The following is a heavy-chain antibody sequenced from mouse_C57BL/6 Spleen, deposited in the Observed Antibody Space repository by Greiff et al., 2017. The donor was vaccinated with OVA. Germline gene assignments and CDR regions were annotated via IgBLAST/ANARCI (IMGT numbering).Heavy chain of an antibody. CDR2: ISDGGSYT. V-gene: IGHV5-4*03. D-gene: IGHD2-1*01. J-gene: IGHJ2*01. CDR3: ARKGFYGNYGDDFDY. CDR1: GFTFSSYA. Sequence: DVKLVESGGGLVKPGGSLKLSCAASGFTFSSYAMSWVRQTPEKRLEWVATISDGGSYTYYPDNVKGRFTISIDNAKNNLYLQMSQLKSEDTAMYYCARKGFYGNYGDDFDYWGQGTTLTVSS.